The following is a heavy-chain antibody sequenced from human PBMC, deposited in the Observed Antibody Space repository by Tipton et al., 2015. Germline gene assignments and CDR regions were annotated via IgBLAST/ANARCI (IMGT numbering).Heavy chain of an antibody. D-gene: IGHD4-23*01. CDR2: IINTGAST. J-gene: IGHJ4*02. CDR1: GFTFSTYA. V-gene: IGHV3-23*01. CDR3: ARDVPTYGGPGYFDY. Sequence: SLRLSCAASGFTFSTYAMTWVRQAPGKGLEWVSTIINTGASTYYADSLKGRFTISRDNSKNSLHLQINSLRAEDTAVYYCARDVPTYGGPGYFDYWGQGTLVTVSS.